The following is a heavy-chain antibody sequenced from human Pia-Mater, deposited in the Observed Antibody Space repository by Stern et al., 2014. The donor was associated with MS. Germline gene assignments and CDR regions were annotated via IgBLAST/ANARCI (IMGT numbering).Heavy chain of an antibody. Sequence: QLVQSAAEVKKPGSSVKVSCKGSGGTFSDNAFSWVRQAPGQGLEWTGGIIPIFGAADYAQNFQGRVTITADESTSTVYMEMSSLRSEDTAVYHCARGAYCGGDCYWGWFDSWGQGTLVTVSS. D-gene: IGHD2-21*02. CDR3: ARGAYCGGDCYWGWFDS. J-gene: IGHJ5*01. V-gene: IGHV1-69*01. CDR2: IIPIFGAA. CDR1: GGTFSDNA.